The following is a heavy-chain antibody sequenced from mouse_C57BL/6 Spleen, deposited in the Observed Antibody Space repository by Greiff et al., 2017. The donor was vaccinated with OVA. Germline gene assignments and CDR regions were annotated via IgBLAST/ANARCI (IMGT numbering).Heavy chain of an antibody. J-gene: IGHJ2*01. Sequence: GLEWIGWTYPGSGNTKYNEKFKGKATLTADTSSSTAYMQLSSLTSEDSAVYYCAREGSSYGLDYWGQGTTLTVSS. V-gene: IGHV1-66*01. CDR2: TYPGSGNT. D-gene: IGHD1-1*01. CDR3: AREGSSYGLDY.